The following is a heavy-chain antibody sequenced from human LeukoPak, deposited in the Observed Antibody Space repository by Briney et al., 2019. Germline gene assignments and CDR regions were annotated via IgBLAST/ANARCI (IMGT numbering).Heavy chain of an antibody. D-gene: IGHD6-19*01. J-gene: IGHJ4*02. CDR3: ARDSSPGPNIAVAEIDY. CDR1: GYTFTSYG. Sequence: GASVKVSCKASGYTFTSYGISWVRQAPGQGLEWMGWISAYNGNTNYAQKLQGRVTMTTDTSTSTAYMELRSLRSDDTAVYYCARDSSPGPNIAVAEIDYWGQGTLVTVSS. CDR2: ISAYNGNT. V-gene: IGHV1-18*01.